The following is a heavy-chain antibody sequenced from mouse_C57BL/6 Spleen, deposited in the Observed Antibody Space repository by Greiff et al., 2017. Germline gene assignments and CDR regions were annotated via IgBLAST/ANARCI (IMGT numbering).Heavy chain of an antibody. CDR3: ARDDGYSWFAY. J-gene: IGHJ3*01. CDR1: GYTFTSYW. Sequence: VQLQQPGAELVKPGASVKLSCKASGYTFTSYWMHWVEQRPGQGLEWIGMIHPNSGSTNYNETFTSKATLTVDKSSSTAYMQLSSLTSEDSAVYYCARDDGYSWFAYWGQGTLVTVSA. CDR2: IHPNSGST. V-gene: IGHV1-64*01. D-gene: IGHD2-3*01.